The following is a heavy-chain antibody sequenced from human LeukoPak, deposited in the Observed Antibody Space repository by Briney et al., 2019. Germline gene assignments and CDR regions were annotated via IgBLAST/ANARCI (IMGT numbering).Heavy chain of an antibody. Sequence: PGGSLRLSCAASGFTFSNTWMSWVRQAPGKGLEWVGRIKSNTDGGTTNYAEPVKNRFFISRDDSKNTLYLQMSLLKIEDTAVYYCTTRILRLGESLTDFDYWGRGTLVTVSS. CDR1: GFTFSNTW. CDR3: TTRILRLGESLTDFDY. V-gene: IGHV3-15*01. D-gene: IGHD3-10*01. J-gene: IGHJ4*02. CDR2: IKSNTDGGTT.